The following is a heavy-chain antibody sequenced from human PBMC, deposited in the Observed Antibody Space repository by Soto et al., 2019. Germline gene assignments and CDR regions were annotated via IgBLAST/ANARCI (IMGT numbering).Heavy chain of an antibody. CDR2: IDPSDSYT. CDR3: ARHGITGYYYYGMDV. D-gene: IGHD1-20*01. V-gene: IGHV5-10-1*01. Sequence: GESLKISCKGSGYSFTSYWISWVRQMPGKGLEWMGRIDPSDSYTNYSPSFQGHVTISADKSISTAYLQWGSLKASDTAMYYCARHGITGYYYYGMDVWGQGTTVTVSS. J-gene: IGHJ6*02. CDR1: GYSFTSYW.